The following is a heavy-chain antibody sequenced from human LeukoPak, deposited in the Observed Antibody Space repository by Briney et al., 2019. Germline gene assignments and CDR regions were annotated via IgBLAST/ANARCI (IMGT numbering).Heavy chain of an antibody. V-gene: IGHV4-39*07. Sequence: SETLSLTCTVSGGSISSSSYYWGWLRQPPGKGLEWIGSSYYSGSTYYNPSLKSRVTISVDTSKNQFSLKLSSVTAADTAVYYWARDRSGYDWGASHDAFDIWGQGTMVTVSS. CDR2: SYYSGST. CDR1: GGSISSSSYY. D-gene: IGHD5-12*01. CDR3: ARDRSGYDWGASHDAFDI. J-gene: IGHJ3*02.